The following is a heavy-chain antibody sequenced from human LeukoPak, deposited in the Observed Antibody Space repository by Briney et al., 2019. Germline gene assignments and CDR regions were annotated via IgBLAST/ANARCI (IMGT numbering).Heavy chain of an antibody. V-gene: IGHV4-39*07. Sequence: SETLSLTCTVSGGSISSSSYYWGWIRQPPGKGLEWIGSIYYSGSTYYNPSLKSRVTISVDTSKNQFSLKLSSVTAADTAVYYCARRRYYYGSGSEMSYYYMDVWGKGTTVTISS. CDR1: GGSISSSSYY. CDR2: IYYSGST. J-gene: IGHJ6*03. CDR3: ARRRYYYGSGSEMSYYYMDV. D-gene: IGHD3-10*01.